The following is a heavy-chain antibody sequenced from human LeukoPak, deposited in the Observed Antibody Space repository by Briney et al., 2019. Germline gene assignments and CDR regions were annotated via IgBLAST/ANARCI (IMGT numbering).Heavy chain of an antibody. V-gene: IGHV3-48*01. D-gene: IGHD4-17*01. CDR3: TNYGVYTGYYFMDV. J-gene: IGHJ6*03. CDR1: GFTFSSYY. Sequence: PGGSLRLSCAASGFTFSSYYMNWGRQAPGKGLEGVSYISSSSSTIYYADSVKGGFTIYRDNAKKSLYLQMNSLRAEDTAVYYCTNYGVYTGYYFMDVWGKGTTVTVSS. CDR2: ISSSSSTI.